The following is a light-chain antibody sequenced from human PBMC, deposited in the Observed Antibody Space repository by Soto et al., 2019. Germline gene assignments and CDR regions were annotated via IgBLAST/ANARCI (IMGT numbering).Light chain of an antibody. Sequence: EIVLTQSPGTLYLSPRERATLSCRASQSVSSSYLAWYQQKPGQAPRLLIYRASGRATGIPDRFSGSGSGTGFTLTISRVEPEDLAVYYCQQYGSSPLTFGGGTKGAIK. J-gene: IGKJ4*01. CDR1: QSVSSSY. CDR3: QQYGSSPLT. V-gene: IGKV3-20*01. CDR2: RAS.